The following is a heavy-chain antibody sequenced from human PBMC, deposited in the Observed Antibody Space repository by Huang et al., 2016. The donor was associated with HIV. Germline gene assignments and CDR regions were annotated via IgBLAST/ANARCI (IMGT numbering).Heavy chain of an antibody. CDR3: AKDREDSAYQLDY. CDR2: ISYDGSYQ. J-gene: IGHJ4*02. CDR1: GFTFSNYG. Sequence: QVQLVESGGGVVQPGRSLRLSCAAYGFTFSNYGVHWVRQAPGNGLEWVAAISYDGSYQYYSDSVKGRFTISRDDSQNTLYLQMSSLRAEDTAVYFCAKDREDSAYQLDYWGQGTRVTVSS. V-gene: IGHV3-30*18. D-gene: IGHD5-12*01.